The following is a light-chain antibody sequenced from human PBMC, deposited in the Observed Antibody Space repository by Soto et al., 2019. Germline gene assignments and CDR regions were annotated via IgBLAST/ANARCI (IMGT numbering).Light chain of an antibody. CDR1: PSVTRNS. Sequence: EIVLTQSPGTLSLSPGESATLSCRASPSVTRNSLAWYQQEPGQPPRLLISGASTRATGIPDRFSGSGSGTDFTLTISRLEPEDFAMYFCQQYNTWPQITFGQGTRLEI. CDR3: QQYNTWPQIT. CDR2: GAS. J-gene: IGKJ5*01. V-gene: IGKV3-20*01.